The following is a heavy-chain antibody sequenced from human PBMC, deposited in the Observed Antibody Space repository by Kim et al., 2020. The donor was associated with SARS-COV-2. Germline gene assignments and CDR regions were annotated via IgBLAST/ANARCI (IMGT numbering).Heavy chain of an antibody. J-gene: IGHJ4*02. CDR1: GFTFSSYG. CDR2: IWYDGSNK. V-gene: IGHV3-33*01. D-gene: IGHD6-19*01. CDR3: VGPSVAGTWHRFDY. Sequence: GGSLRLSCAASGFTFSSYGMHWVRQAPGKGLEWVAVIWYDGSNKYYADSVKGRFTISRDNSKNTLYLQMNSLRAEDTAVYYCVGPSVAGTWHRFDYWGQGTLVTVSS.